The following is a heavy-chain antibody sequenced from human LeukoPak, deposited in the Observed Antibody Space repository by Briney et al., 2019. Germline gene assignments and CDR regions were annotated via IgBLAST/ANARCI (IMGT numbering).Heavy chain of an antibody. J-gene: IGHJ4*02. CDR2: ITPMFGTA. Sequence: ASVKVSCKASGGSFSSYAISWVRQAPGQGLEWMGGITPMFGTANYAQKFQGRVTIAADESTSTAYMELGSLRSEDTAVYYCVRDGSYYDSSGYYYLYWGQGTLVTVSS. V-gene: IGHV1-69*13. CDR1: GGSFSSYA. D-gene: IGHD3-22*01. CDR3: VRDGSYYDSSGYYYLY.